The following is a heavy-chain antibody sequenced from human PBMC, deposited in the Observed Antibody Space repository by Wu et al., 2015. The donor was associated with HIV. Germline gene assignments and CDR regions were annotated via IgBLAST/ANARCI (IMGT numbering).Heavy chain of an antibody. CDR2: ISVSNGET. J-gene: IGHJ4*02. V-gene: IGHV1-18*01. Sequence: QVQLVQSGAEVKKPGSSVKVSCKASGGTFNNYAITWVRQAPGQGLEWMGWISVSNGETHYAQKFQGRVTMTTDTSTSTAYMEVRSLRPDDTAVYYCARVTIFGVVSDFDYWGQGTLVTVSS. CDR1: GGTFNNYA. D-gene: IGHD3-3*01. CDR3: ARVTIFGVVSDFDY.